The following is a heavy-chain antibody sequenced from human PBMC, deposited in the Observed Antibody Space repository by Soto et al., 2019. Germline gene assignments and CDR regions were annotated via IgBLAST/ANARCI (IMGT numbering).Heavy chain of an antibody. D-gene: IGHD4-4*01. CDR2: ISYDGSNK. CDR3: AKVSVHSYSHPLDY. J-gene: IGHJ4*02. Sequence: QVQLVESGGGVVQPGRSLRLSCAASGFTFSSYGMHWVRQAPGKGLEWVAVISYDGSNKYYADSVKGRFTISRDNSKNTLYLQMNILRAEDTAVYYCAKVSVHSYSHPLDYWGQGTLVTVSS. V-gene: IGHV3-30*18. CDR1: GFTFSSYG.